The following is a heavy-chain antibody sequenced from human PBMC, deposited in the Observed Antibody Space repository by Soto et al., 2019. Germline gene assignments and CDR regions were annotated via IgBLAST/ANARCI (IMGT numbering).Heavy chain of an antibody. D-gene: IGHD3-16*01. CDR1: GFSFSSSA. CDR3: VKFGAPRYFDY. CDR2: ISASSTST. V-gene: IGHV3-23*01. Sequence: ESGGGLVQPGGSLRLSCAASGFSFSSSAMTWARQAPGKGLEWVSFISASSTSTYYADSVQGRFTISRDNSKNTLYLQMSSLRAEDTALYYCVKFGAPRYFDYWGQGTPVTVSS. J-gene: IGHJ4*02.